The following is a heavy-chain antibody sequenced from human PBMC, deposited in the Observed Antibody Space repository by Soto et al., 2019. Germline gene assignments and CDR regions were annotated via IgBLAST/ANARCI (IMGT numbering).Heavy chain of an antibody. CDR1: GGTFSSYA. CDR3: AREGQQLVPDYYYYYGMDV. V-gene: IGHV1-69*13. J-gene: IGHJ6*02. Sequence: GASVKVSCKASGGTFSSYAISWVRQAPGQGLEWMGGIIPIFGTANYAQKFQGRVTITADESTSTAYMELSSLRSEDTAVYYCAREGQQLVPDYYYYYGMDVCGQGTTVTVSS. CDR2: IIPIFGTA. D-gene: IGHD6-13*01.